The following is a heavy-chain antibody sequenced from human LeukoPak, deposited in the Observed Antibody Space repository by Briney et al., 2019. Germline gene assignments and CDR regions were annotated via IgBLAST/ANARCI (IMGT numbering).Heavy chain of an antibody. CDR1: GYSISSGYY. CDR3: ARDRGSAVAGTGAVDY. J-gene: IGHJ4*02. CDR2: IYHSGST. V-gene: IGHV4-38-2*02. Sequence: SETLSLTCTVSGYSISSGYYWGWIRQPPGKGLEWIGSIYHSGSTYYNPSLKSRVTISVDTSKNQFSLKLSSVTAADTAVYYCARDRGSAVAGTGAVDYWGQGTLVTVSS. D-gene: IGHD6-19*01.